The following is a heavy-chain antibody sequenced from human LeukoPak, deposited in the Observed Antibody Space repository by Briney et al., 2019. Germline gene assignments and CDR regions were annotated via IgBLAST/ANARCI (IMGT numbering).Heavy chain of an antibody. Sequence: GGSLRLSCAASGFTFSNYAMSWVRQAPGKGLEWVSVIYSRGSTYYADSVKGRFTISRDNSKNTLYLQMGSLRAEDMAVYYCARDGEQWLVTGCFDYWGQGTLVTVSS. CDR1: GFTFSNYA. V-gene: IGHV3-66*03. J-gene: IGHJ4*02. D-gene: IGHD6-19*01. CDR3: ARDGEQWLVTGCFDY. CDR2: IYSRGST.